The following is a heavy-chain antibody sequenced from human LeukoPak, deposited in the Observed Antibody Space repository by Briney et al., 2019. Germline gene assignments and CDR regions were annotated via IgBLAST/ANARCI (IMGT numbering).Heavy chain of an antibody. D-gene: IGHD3-10*01. CDR1: GYSFPDYW. V-gene: IGHV5-51*01. J-gene: IGHJ4*02. Sequence: GESLKISCKGSGYSFPDYWIGWVCQMPGKGLEWVGIIYPGDSDTRYSPSFQGQVTISADKSISTAYLQWDSLKASDTAMYYCAVGTFGSGSFYGPPFDFWGQGTLVTVSP. CDR2: IYPGDSDT. CDR3: AVGTFGSGSFYGPPFDF.